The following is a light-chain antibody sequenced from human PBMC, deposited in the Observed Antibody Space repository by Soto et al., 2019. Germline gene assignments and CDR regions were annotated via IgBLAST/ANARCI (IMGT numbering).Light chain of an antibody. CDR1: SSDIGGYKY. Sequence: QSVLTQPASVSGSPGQSITISCTGTSSDIGGYKYVSWYQQHPGRAPKLIIYEVTIRPSGVSNRFSGSKSGNTASLTISGLQAEDEAYYYCSSYTTSAPYVFGSGTKVTVL. V-gene: IGLV2-14*01. CDR3: SSYTTSAPYV. J-gene: IGLJ1*01. CDR2: EVT.